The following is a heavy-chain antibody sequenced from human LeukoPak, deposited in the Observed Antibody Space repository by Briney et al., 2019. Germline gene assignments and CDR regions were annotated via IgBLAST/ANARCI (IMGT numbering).Heavy chain of an antibody. V-gene: IGHV4-38-2*01. CDR3: ARSNYYYYYMDV. CDR2: IYHTGNT. Sequence: SETLSLPYAVSDYSISSGYYWGWIRQPPGKGLEWIGNIYHTGNTYYNPSLKSRVTISLDTSKNQFSLKLSSVTAADTAVYYCARSNYYYYYMDVWGKGTTVTVSS. CDR1: DYSISSGYY. J-gene: IGHJ6*03.